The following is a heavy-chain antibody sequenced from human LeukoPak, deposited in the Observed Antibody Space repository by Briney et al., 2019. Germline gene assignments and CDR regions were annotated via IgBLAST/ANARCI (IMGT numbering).Heavy chain of an antibody. V-gene: IGHV1-69*13. CDR3: ASGDTAMVTFDY. Sequence: SVKVSCKASGGTFSSYAISWVRQAPGQGLEWMGGIIPIFGAANYAQKFQGRVTITADESTSTAYMELSSLRSEDTAVYYCASGDTAMVTFDYWGQGTLVTVSS. CDR1: GGTFSSYA. J-gene: IGHJ4*02. CDR2: IIPIFGAA. D-gene: IGHD5-18*01.